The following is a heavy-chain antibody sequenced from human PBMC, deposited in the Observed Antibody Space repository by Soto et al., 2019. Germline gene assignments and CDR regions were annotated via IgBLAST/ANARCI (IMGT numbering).Heavy chain of an antibody. CDR3: AITAMINRDASTSFDY. V-gene: IGHV3-15*01. Sequence: DVSLILSGTAAGLHFSNLWMSWGRQAPGKGLGWVGRIKSKSDGETADVAAPVKARFTISRDDSKITVFPEMNSLKSEDTALYYCAITAMINRDASTSFDYWGRGTQVTVSP. CDR1: GLHFSNLW. D-gene: IGHD5-18*01. J-gene: IGHJ4*02. CDR2: IKSKSDGETA.